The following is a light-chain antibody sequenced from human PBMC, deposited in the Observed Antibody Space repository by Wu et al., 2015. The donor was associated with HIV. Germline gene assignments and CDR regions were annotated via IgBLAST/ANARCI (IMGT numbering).Light chain of an antibody. CDR3: QQYNSYSWT. V-gene: IGKV1-5*03. CDR2: KAS. Sequence: DRVTITCRASQSINSWLAWYQXKPGKAPKLLIYKASSLESGVPSRFSGSGSGTEFTLTISSLQPDDFATYYCQQYNSYSWTFGQGTKVEIK. CDR1: QSINSW. J-gene: IGKJ1*01.